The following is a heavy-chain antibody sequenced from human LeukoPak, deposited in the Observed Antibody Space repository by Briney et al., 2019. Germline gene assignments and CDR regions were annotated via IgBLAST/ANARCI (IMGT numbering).Heavy chain of an antibody. J-gene: IGHJ3*02. CDR1: GLTFDDYG. V-gene: IGHV3-20*04. Sequence: GGSLRLSCAASGLTFDDYGMSWVRQAPGKGLEWVSGINWNGGSTGYADSVKGRFTISRDNAKNSLYLQMNSLRAEDTALYYCASSSWYGDAFDIWGQGTMVTVSS. D-gene: IGHD6-13*01. CDR2: INWNGGST. CDR3: ASSSWYGDAFDI.